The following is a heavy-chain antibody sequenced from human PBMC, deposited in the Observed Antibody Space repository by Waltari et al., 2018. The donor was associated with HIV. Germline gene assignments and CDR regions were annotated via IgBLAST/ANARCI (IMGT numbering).Heavy chain of an antibody. CDR3: ARDVGVQGWLNDIWNFDV. Sequence: QVQLQESGPRLVKPSQTLSLTCPVPGASISSGSYYWSCIRQPAGKGLEWIGRIYTSGTTTYNPSLKSRVTISIDTSKNQFSLNLSSVTAADTAVYYCARDVGVQGWLNDIWNFDVWGRGTLVTVSS. D-gene: IGHD5-18*01. V-gene: IGHV4-61*02. CDR1: GASISSGSYY. CDR2: IYTSGTT. J-gene: IGHJ2*01.